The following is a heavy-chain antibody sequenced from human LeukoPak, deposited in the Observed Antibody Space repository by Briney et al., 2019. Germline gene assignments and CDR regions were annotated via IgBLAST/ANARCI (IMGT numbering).Heavy chain of an antibody. CDR3: VKDGARRVVLPAAKYY. V-gene: IGHV3-30*02. CDR1: GFTFSSYG. J-gene: IGHJ4*02. Sequence: PGGTLTLSCAASGFTFSSYGKHWFRQAPGKGLEWVAFIRYDSSNTYYTDSVKSRFTISRDKSKNTLYLQMNSLSAADTAVYYCVKDGARRVVLPAAKYYWGQGALVTVSS. D-gene: IGHD2-2*01. CDR2: IRYDSSNT.